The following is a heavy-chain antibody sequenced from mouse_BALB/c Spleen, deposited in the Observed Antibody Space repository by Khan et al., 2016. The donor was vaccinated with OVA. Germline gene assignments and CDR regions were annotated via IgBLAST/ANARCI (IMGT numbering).Heavy chain of an antibody. Sequence: VQLKESGPGLVKPSQSLSLTCTVTGYSITSEYTWNWIRQFPGNTLEWMGFISYSGNTRYNPSLKSRISITRDTSKNQFFLRLNSVTSDDTATYFCARKDYYDYDPFPYGGQGTLVTVSA. D-gene: IGHD2-4*01. CDR2: ISYSGNT. CDR1: GYSITSEYT. V-gene: IGHV3-2*02. J-gene: IGHJ3*01. CDR3: ARKDYYDYDPFPY.